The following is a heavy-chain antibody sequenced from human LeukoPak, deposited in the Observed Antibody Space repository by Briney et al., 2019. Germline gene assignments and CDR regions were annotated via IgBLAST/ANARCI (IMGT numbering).Heavy chain of an antibody. CDR1: GGSFSGYY. CDR3: AREPLMVAVAGSAFDI. CDR2: INHSGST. J-gene: IGHJ3*02. D-gene: IGHD6-19*01. Sequence: SETLSLTCAVYGGSFSGYYWSWIRQPPGKGLEWIGEINHSGSTNYNPSLKSRVTISVDTSKNQFSLKLSSVTAADTAVYYCAREPLMVAVAGSAFDIWGQGTMVTVSS. V-gene: IGHV4-34*01.